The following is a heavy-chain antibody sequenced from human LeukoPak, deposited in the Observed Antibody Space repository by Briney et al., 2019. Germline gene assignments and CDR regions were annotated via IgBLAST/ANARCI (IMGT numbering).Heavy chain of an antibody. V-gene: IGHV5-51*01. CDR3: ARCGHYDAYRV. CDR1: GHTFSISW. CDR2: IYVGDSDT. D-gene: IGHD2-21*02. Sequence: GDSLKISCKGSGHTFSISWIGWVRQKPGEGLEWMGIIYVGDSDTRYNPSFQGQVTISADRSTSTAYLQWSSLKSSDTAISYCARCGHYDAYRVWGQGTLVSVSS. J-gene: IGHJ3*01.